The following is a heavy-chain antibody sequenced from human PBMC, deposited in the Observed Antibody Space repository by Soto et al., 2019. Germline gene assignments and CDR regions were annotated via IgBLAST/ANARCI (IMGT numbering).Heavy chain of an antibody. J-gene: IGHJ4*02. CDR1: TFIFSTYW. D-gene: IGHD3-10*01. CDR3: AKVFLVRGLPYYFDY. CDR2: ISGSGGST. V-gene: IGHV3-23*01. Sequence: GGSLRLSCAAPTFIFSTYWMTWVRQAPGKGLEWVSAISGSGGSTYYADSVKGRFTISRDNSKNTLYLQMNSLRAEDTAVYYCAKVFLVRGLPYYFDYWGQGTLVTVSS.